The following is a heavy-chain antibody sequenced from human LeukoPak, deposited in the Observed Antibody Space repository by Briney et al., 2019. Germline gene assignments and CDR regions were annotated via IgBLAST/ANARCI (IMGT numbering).Heavy chain of an antibody. CDR1: GFTFSSYA. CDR2: ISGSGGST. J-gene: IGHJ4*02. D-gene: IGHD3-9*01. V-gene: IGHV3-23*01. CDR3: AQKGGLRYFDWLLEGYFDY. Sequence: GGSLRLSCAASGFTFSSYAMSWVRQAPGKGLEWVSAISGSGGSTYYADSVKGRFTISRGNSKNTLYLQMNSLRAEDTAVYYCAQKGGLRYFDWLLEGYFDYWGQGTLVTVSS.